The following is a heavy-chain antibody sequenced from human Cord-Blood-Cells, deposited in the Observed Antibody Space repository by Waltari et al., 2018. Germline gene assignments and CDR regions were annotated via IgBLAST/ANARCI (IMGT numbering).Heavy chain of an antibody. CDR1: GFTFSSYA. Sequence: EVQLLESGGGLVQPGGSLRLSCAASGFTFSSYAMSWVRQAPGKGLEWVSAISGSGGSTYDADSVKGRCTISRDNSKNTLYLQMNSLRAEDTAVYYCAKDTTIYSSSSGADYWGQGTLVTVSS. D-gene: IGHD6-6*01. J-gene: IGHJ4*02. V-gene: IGHV3-23*01. CDR2: ISGSGGST. CDR3: AKDTTIYSSSSGADY.